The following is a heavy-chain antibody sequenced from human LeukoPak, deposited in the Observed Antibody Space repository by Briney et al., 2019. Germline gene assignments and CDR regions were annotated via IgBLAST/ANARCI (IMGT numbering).Heavy chain of an antibody. D-gene: IGHD3-22*01. J-gene: IGHJ4*02. Sequence: PSETLSLTCTVSGGSISSYYWSWIRQPPGKGLQWIGYIYYSGSTNYNPSLKSRVTISVDTSKNQFSLKLSSVTAADTAVYYCARCSYYDSSGIDYWGQGTLVTVSS. CDR2: IYYSGST. CDR1: GGSISSYY. V-gene: IGHV4-59*08. CDR3: ARCSYYDSSGIDY.